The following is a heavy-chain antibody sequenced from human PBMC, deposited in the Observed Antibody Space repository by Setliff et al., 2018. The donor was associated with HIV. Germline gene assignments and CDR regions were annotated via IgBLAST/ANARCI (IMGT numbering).Heavy chain of an antibody. V-gene: IGHV3-23*01. CDR2: ISNSGGRT. J-gene: IGHJ6*03. D-gene: IGHD2-15*01. CDR3: AKHECSGGCFYYMDV. Sequence: QPGGSLRLSCTAPGFRLNFFAMSWVRQAPGRGLEWVSGISNSGGRTDYVGSVKGRFTISRDTSKNTLYLQLNSLRAEDTAVYYCAKHECSGGCFYYMDVWGKGTTVTVSS. CDR1: GFRLNFFA.